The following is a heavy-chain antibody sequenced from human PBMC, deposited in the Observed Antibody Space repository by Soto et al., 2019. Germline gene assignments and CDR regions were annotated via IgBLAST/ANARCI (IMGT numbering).Heavy chain of an antibody. CDR2: ISYDGSNK. V-gene: IGHV3-30-3*01. CDR1: GFTFSGYA. Sequence: GGSLRLSCAASGFTFSGYAMHWVRQAPGKGLEWVAVISYDGSNKYYADSVKGRFTISRDNSKNTLYLQMNSLRAEDTAVYYCARDLTAIAASRNYYYGMDVWGQGTTVTVSS. CDR3: ARDLTAIAASRNYYYGMDV. D-gene: IGHD6-13*01. J-gene: IGHJ6*02.